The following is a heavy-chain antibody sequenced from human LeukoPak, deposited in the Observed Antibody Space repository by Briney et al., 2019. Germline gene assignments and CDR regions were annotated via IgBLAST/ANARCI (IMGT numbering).Heavy chain of an antibody. V-gene: IGHV3-9*01. CDR1: GFTFDDYA. Sequence: GGSLRLSCAASGFTFDDYAMHWVRQAPGKGLEWVSGISWNGGSIGYADSVKGRFTISRDNAKNSLYLQMNSLRAEDTALYYCAKGPGIAAAIDYWGQGTLVTVSS. D-gene: IGHD6-13*01. CDR2: ISWNGGSI. CDR3: AKGPGIAAAIDY. J-gene: IGHJ4*02.